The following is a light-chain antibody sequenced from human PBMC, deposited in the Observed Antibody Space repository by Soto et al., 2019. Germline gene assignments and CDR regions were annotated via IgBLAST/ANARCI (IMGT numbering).Light chain of an antibody. CDR2: EVS. CDR1: SSDIGAYNY. Sequence: QSALTQPASVSGSPGQSITISCTGSSSDIGAYNYVSWFQQYPGKAPKLIISEVSNRPSGVSNRFSGSKSGTAASLTISGLQTEDEADYFCFSSTTDWTHVFGTGTKLTVL. J-gene: IGLJ1*01. V-gene: IGLV2-14*01. CDR3: FSSTTDWTHV.